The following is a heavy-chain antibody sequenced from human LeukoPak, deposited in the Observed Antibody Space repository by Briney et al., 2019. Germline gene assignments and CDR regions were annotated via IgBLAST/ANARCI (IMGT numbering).Heavy chain of an antibody. Sequence: SETLSLTCTVSGGSISSYYWSWIRQPPAKGPEWIGDIYYSGSTNYNPSLKSRVTISVDTSKNQFSLKLSSVTAADTAVYYCARYARGGCSSTSCYTTWFDPWGQGTLVTVSS. CDR3: ARYARGGCSSTSCYTTWFDP. CDR1: GGSISSYY. J-gene: IGHJ5*02. D-gene: IGHD2-2*02. CDR2: IYYSGST. V-gene: IGHV4-59*01.